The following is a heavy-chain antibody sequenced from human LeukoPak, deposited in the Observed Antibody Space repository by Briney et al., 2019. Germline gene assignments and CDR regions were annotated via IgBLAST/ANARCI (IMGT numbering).Heavy chain of an antibody. CDR1: GYTSTDYY. Sequence: SSVKVSCQSSGYTSTDYYIHWVRQAPGQGLDWMGWINPNSGGTNYAQKFQGRVTMTRDTSISTAYMELSRLRSDDTAVYYCARVGDGYNPRYFDYWGQGTLVTVSS. CDR2: INPNSGGT. CDR3: ARVGDGYNPRYFDY. D-gene: IGHD5-24*01. V-gene: IGHV1-2*02. J-gene: IGHJ4*02.